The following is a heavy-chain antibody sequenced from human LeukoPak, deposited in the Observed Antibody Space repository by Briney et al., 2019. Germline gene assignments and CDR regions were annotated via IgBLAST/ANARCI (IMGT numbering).Heavy chain of an antibody. CDR2: ISSSSSTI. Sequence: GGSLRLSCAASGFTFSSYSMNWVRQAPGKGLEWVSYISSSSSTIYYADSVKGRFTISRDNAKNSLYLQMNSLGAEDTAVYYCAKAMLPRKPPNAFDIWGQGTMVTVSS. J-gene: IGHJ3*02. D-gene: IGHD2-2*01. CDR3: AKAMLPRKPPNAFDI. CDR1: GFTFSSYS. V-gene: IGHV3-48*01.